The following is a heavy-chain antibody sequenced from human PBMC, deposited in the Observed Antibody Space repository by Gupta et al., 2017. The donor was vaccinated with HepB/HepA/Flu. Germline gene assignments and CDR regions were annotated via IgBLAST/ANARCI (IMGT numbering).Heavy chain of an antibody. V-gene: IGHV2-5*02. CDR3: AHSTGYYYDSSGWEFDRYNWFDP. CDR2: IYWDDDK. Sequence: HITLKESGPTPVQPTQTLTLTCTFARLSFSTSGVGLGWIRPPPGQALEWLALIYWDDDKRYSPSLKSRLTITKDTSKNQVVLTMTNMDPVDTATYYCAHSTGYYYDSSGWEFDRYNWFDPWGQGTLVTVSS. CDR1: RLSFSTSGVG. D-gene: IGHD3-22*01. J-gene: IGHJ5*02.